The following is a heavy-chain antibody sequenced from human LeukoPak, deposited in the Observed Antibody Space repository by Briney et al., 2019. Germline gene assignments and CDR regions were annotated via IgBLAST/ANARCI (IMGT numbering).Heavy chain of an antibody. D-gene: IGHD3-3*01. J-gene: IGHJ4*02. Sequence: ASVTVSCKASGYTFTGYYMHWVRQAPGQGLEWMGWINPNSGGTNYAQKFQGRVTMTRDTSISTAYMELSRRRSDDTAVYYCATGPLEWLLSIYFDYWGQGTLVTVTS. V-gene: IGHV1-2*02. CDR1: GYTFTGYY. CDR3: ATGPLEWLLSIYFDY. CDR2: INPNSGGT.